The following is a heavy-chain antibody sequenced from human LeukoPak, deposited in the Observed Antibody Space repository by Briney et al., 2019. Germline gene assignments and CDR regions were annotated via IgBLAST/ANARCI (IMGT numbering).Heavy chain of an antibody. Sequence: ASVKVSCKASGYTFTAYCIHWVRQAPGQGLEWMGIINPSGGSTTYAQNFQGRVTMTRDTSTSAVYMELSSLRSEDTAVYYCARGGSLAVAPHLYYFDYWGQGTLVTVSS. D-gene: IGHD6-19*01. CDR3: ARGGSLAVAPHLYYFDY. V-gene: IGHV1-46*01. CDR1: GYTFTAYC. CDR2: INPSGGST. J-gene: IGHJ4*02.